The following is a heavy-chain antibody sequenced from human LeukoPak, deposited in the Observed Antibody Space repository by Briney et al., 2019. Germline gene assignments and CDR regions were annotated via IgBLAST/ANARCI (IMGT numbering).Heavy chain of an antibody. CDR1: GYTFTSYD. V-gene: IGHV1-8*01. J-gene: IGHJ6*02. CDR3: ARFGFAWLGELLSSGYSMDV. Sequence: ASVKVSCKASGYTFTSYDINWVRQATGQGLEWMGWMNPNSGNTGYAQKFQGRVTMTRNTSISTAYMELSSLRSEDTAVYYCARFGFAWLGELLSSGYSMDVWGQGTTVTVSS. D-gene: IGHD3-10*01. CDR2: MNPNSGNT.